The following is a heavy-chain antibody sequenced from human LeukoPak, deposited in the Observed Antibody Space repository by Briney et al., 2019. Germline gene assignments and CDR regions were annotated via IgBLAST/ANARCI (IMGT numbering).Heavy chain of an antibody. CDR2: MSSSRSFI. D-gene: IGHD3-22*01. J-gene: IGHJ4*02. V-gene: IGHV3-48*01. CDR1: GFTFSSYS. Sequence: GGSLRLSCAASGFTFSSYSKNWVRQAPGKGLECISYMSSSRSFIYYADSVKGRFTISRDNAKNSLYLQMNSLRAEDTAVYYCARDRYDSSGICDSWGQGTLVTVSS. CDR3: ARDRYDSSGICDS.